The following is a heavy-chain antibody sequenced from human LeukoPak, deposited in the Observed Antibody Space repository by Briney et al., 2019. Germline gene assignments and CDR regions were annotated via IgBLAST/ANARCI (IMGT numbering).Heavy chain of an antibody. V-gene: IGHV4-59*08. CDR2: IYHSGST. D-gene: IGHD4-11*01. CDR3: ARAHDYSNLVDY. J-gene: IGHJ4*02. Sequence: PSETLSLTCTVSGGSISSYYWSWIRQPPGKGLEWIGYIYHSGSTYYNPSLKSRVTISVDTSKNQFSLKLSSVTAADTAVYYCARAHDYSNLVDYWGQGTLVTVSS. CDR1: GGSISSYY.